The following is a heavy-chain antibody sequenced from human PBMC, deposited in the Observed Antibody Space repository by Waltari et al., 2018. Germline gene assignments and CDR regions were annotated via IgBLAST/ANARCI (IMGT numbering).Heavy chain of an antibody. V-gene: IGHV3-74*01. J-gene: IGHJ4*02. CDR2: LNDDGSGT. Sequence: EVQLVESGGGLVQPGWSLRLSCAASVFIFSSYWMHWVRQAPGKGLVWVSRLNDDGSGTTYADSVKGRFSISRDNAKNTLYLQMNSLRAEDTAVYYCAREYSNSRYFDYWGPGTLVTVSS. D-gene: IGHD6-6*01. CDR1: VFIFSSYW. CDR3: AREYSNSRYFDY.